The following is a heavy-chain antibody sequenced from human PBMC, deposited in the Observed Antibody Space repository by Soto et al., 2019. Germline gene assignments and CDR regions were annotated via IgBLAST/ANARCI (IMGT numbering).Heavy chain of an antibody. CDR2: ISPNSGAT. V-gene: IGHV1-2*02. D-gene: IGHD6-19*01. CDR3: ASGRITGVGSRAYYSVDV. CDR1: GDIFTGYY. J-gene: IGHJ6*02. Sequence: GVPVKVSCKASGDIFTGYYIHWVPKDPGQGLEWMGWISPNSGATNYAQKFQGRVTMTRDTSMSTAYMELSSLRSDDTAVYYCASGRITGVGSRAYYSVDVWGQGTTVT.